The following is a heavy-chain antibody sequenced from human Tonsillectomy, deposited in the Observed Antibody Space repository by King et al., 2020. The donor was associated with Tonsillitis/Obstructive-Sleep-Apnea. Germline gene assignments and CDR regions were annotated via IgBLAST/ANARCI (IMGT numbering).Heavy chain of an antibody. Sequence: QLQLQESGPGLVKPSQTLSLTCTVSGGSISSGGYYWRWIRQHPGKGLEWIGYIYYSGSTYYNPSLKSLVTISVDTSKNQFSLKLSSVTAADTAVYYCARGGHRSSTYYDILTGYPVPDYFDYWGQGTLVTVSS. V-gene: IGHV4-31*01. CDR2: IYYSGST. CDR3: ARGGHRSSTYYDILTGYPVPDYFDY. J-gene: IGHJ4*02. CDR1: GGSISSGGYY. D-gene: IGHD3-9*01.